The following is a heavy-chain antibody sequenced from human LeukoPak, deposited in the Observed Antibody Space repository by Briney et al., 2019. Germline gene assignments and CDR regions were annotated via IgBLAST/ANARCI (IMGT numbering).Heavy chain of an antibody. CDR2: IYYSGST. CDR1: GGSISSYY. J-gene: IGHJ3*02. D-gene: IGHD6-19*01. Sequence: PSGTLSLTCTVSGGSISSYYWSWIRQPPGKGLEWIGYIYYSGSTNYNPSLKSRVTISVDTSKNQFSLKLSSVTAADTAVYYCARHAGGRDSSGHMDAFDIWGQGTMVTVSS. CDR3: ARHAGGRDSSGHMDAFDI. V-gene: IGHV4-59*08.